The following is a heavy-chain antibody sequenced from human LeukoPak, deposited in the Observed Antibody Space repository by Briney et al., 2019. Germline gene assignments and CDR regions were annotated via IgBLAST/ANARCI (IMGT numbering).Heavy chain of an antibody. J-gene: IGHJ6*03. D-gene: IGHD2-21*02. Sequence: GASVKVSCKASGYIFTAYYMHWVRQAPGQGLDWMGWINPQSGETKFARKFRGRVTMTRDTSISTVYMELTSLRSDDTAVYFCARDGDYLLLSARYYMDVWGTGTTLIISS. CDR3: ARDGDYLLLSARYYMDV. V-gene: IGHV1-2*02. CDR2: INPQSGET. CDR1: GYIFTAYY.